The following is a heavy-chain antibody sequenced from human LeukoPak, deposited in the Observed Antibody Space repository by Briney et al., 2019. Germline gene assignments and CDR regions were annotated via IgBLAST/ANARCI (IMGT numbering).Heavy chain of an antibody. CDR1: GFMFSNTA. J-gene: IGHJ4*02. CDR3: AKDEGPSVDGDYFDY. D-gene: IGHD3-10*01. V-gene: IGHV3-23*01. CDR2: ISGSGRST. Sequence: GGSLRLSCAASGFMFSNTAMSWVRQAPGKGLEWVSGISGSGRSTYSADSVKGRFTISKDNSKYTLFLQMNTLRVEDMSIYYCAKDEGPSVDGDYFDYWGQGTLVTVSS.